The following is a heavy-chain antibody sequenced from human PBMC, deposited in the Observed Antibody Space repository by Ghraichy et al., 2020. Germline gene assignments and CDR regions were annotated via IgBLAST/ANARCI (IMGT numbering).Heavy chain of an antibody. CDR1: GFTVSSNY. J-gene: IGHJ6*02. CDR3: ARIKGGYDFYYYYGMDV. V-gene: IGHV3-66*01. D-gene: IGHD2-2*01. Sequence: LSLTCAASGFTVSSNYMNWVRQASGKGLEWVSVIYSDGSAYYADSVKGRFTISRNNSKNILYLQMNSLTAEDTAVYYCARIKGGYDFYYYYGMDVWGQGTTVTVSS. CDR2: IYSDGSA.